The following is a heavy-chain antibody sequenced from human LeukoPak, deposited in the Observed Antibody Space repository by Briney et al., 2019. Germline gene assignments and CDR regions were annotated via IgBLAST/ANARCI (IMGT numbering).Heavy chain of an antibody. CDR3: ARGKWELPDY. V-gene: IGHV4-31*03. J-gene: IGHJ4*02. Sequence: PSETLSLTCNVSGGSISSGGYYWSWIRQHPGKGLEWIGYIYYSGSTYYNPSLKSRVTISVDTSKNQFSLKLSSVTAADTAVYYCARGKWELPDYWGQGTLVTVSS. CDR2: IYYSGST. CDR1: GGSISSGGYY. D-gene: IGHD1-26*01.